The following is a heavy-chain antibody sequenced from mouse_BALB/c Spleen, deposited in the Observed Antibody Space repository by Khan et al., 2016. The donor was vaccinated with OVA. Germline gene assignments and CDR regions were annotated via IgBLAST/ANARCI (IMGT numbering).Heavy chain of an antibody. D-gene: IGHD1-3*01. Sequence: EVQLVESGGDLVKPGGTLKLSCTASGFTFSSYSMSWVRQTPVKRLEWVATISSGGDYTYYPDNLKGRFTISRDNAKNTLYLQMSSLKTEDTAMYYCASHLTWSFACWGEGTLVTVSA. CDR2: ISSGGDYT. V-gene: IGHV5-6*01. J-gene: IGHJ3*01. CDR1: GFTFSSYS. CDR3: ASHLTWSFAC.